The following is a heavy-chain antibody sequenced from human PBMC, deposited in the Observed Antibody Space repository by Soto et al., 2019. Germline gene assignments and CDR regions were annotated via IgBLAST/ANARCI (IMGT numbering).Heavy chain of an antibody. V-gene: IGHV1-18*01. CDR1: GYTFSMSG. J-gene: IGHJ6*02. CDR3: AREGPRPYYYYGMDV. CDR2: ISGYNGNT. Sequence: QVQLVQSGAEVKKPGASVKVSCKSSGYTFSMSGISWVRQAPGQGLEWMGWISGYNGNTNYEQKFQDRVTMTTDTTTNTAYMELRSLRSVDTAVYYCAREGPRPYYYYGMDVWGQGTTVTVSS.